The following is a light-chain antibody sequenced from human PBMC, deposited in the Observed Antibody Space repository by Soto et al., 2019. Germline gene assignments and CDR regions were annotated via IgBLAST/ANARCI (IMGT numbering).Light chain of an antibody. CDR2: AAS. CDR3: QQSYRTPIT. J-gene: IGKJ5*01. CDR1: QTISTY. Sequence: DIQIRQPPSSLYAAIGYGVTITWWTSQTISTYLNWYQHKPGKAPEVLIYAASNLQSGVPSRFSGSGSGTDFTLTISSLQPADSATYYCQQSYRTPITFGQGTRLE. V-gene: IGKV1-39*01.